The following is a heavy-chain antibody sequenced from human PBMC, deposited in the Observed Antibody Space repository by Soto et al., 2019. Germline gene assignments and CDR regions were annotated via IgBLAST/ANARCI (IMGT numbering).Heavy chain of an antibody. CDR1: GGTLSTYA. CDR2: IIPIFGTA. J-gene: IGHJ4*02. V-gene: IGHV1-69*06. CDR3: AREPQDGSGSYFDS. Sequence: QVQLVQSGAEVKKPGSSVKVSCKASGGTLSTYAISWVRQAPGQGLEWMGGIIPIFGTANYAQMFQGRVTITADKSTSTAYMELSSLTSADTAVYYCAREPQDGSGSYFDSWGQVTLVTVSS. D-gene: IGHD3-10*01.